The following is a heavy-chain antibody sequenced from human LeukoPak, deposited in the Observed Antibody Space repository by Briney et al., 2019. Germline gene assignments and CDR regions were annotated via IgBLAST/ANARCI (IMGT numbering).Heavy chain of an antibody. V-gene: IGHV4-59*01. J-gene: IGHJ6*03. CDR1: GDFITASY. CDR2: VYYSGST. Sequence: SETLSLTCTVSGDFITASYWSWIRQPPGKGLEWIGYVYYSGSTEYNPSLRSRVTISLEMSKHQFSLNVTSVTAADTAVYYCARDNWNYGVNYYFYMDVWGKGTTVTVSS. CDR3: ARDNWNYGVNYYFYMDV. D-gene: IGHD1-7*01.